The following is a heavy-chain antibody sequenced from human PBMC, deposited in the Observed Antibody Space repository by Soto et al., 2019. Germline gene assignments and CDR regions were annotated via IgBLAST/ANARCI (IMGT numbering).Heavy chain of an antibody. J-gene: IGHJ6*02. CDR3: ASEDVVVTAGPYYYYGMDV. Sequence: QVQLVQSGAEVKKPGSSVKVSCKASGGTFSSYAISWVRQAPGQRLEWMGGIIPIFGTANYAQKFQGRVTITADKSTSTAYMELSSLRSEDTAVYYCASEDVVVTAGPYYYYGMDVWGQGTTVTVSS. V-gene: IGHV1-69*06. CDR2: IIPIFGTA. D-gene: IGHD2-21*02. CDR1: GGTFSSYA.